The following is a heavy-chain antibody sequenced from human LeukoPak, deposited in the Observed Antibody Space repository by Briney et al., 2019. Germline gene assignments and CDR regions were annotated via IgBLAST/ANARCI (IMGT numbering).Heavy chain of an antibody. Sequence: SETLSLTCTVSGSSISSHYWSWIRQPPGKGLEWIGYIYYSGSTNYNPSLKSRVTISVDTSKNQFSLKLSSVTAADTAVYYCARAQPPDYYGSSWFDPWGQGTLVTVSS. CDR1: GSSISSHY. CDR3: ARAQPPDYYGSSWFDP. V-gene: IGHV4-59*11. D-gene: IGHD3-10*01. CDR2: IYYSGST. J-gene: IGHJ5*02.